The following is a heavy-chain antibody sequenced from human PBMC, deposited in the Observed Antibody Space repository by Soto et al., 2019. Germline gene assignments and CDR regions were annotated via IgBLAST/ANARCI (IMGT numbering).Heavy chain of an antibody. CDR2: ISAYNGNT. V-gene: IGHV1-18*01. Sequence: ASVKVSCKASGYTFTSYGISWVRQAPGQGLEWMGWISAYNGNTNYAQKLQGRVTMTTDTSTSTAYMELRSLRSDDTAVYYCAKKDYDDVWGSYPFDYWGQGTLVTVSS. J-gene: IGHJ4*02. D-gene: IGHD3-16*02. CDR1: GYTFTSYG. CDR3: AKKDYDDVWGSYPFDY.